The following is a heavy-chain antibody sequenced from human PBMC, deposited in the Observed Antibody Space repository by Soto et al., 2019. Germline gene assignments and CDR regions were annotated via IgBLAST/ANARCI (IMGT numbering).Heavy chain of an antibody. J-gene: IGHJ6*02. Sequence: QVQLVQSGAEVKKPGSSVKVSCKASGGTFSSYAISWVRQAPGQGLEWMGGIIPIFGTANYAQKFQGRVTITADESTSTAYMELSSLRSEDTAVYYCARGYCSGGSCYLPPLNYYYYGMDVWGQGTTVTVSS. V-gene: IGHV1-69*12. CDR2: IIPIFGTA. D-gene: IGHD2-15*01. CDR3: ARGYCSGGSCYLPPLNYYYYGMDV. CDR1: GGTFSSYA.